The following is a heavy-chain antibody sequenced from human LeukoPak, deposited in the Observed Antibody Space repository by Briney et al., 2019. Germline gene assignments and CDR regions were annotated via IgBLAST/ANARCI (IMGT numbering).Heavy chain of an antibody. V-gene: IGHV3-9*01. CDR2: ISWNSGSI. D-gene: IGHD7-27*01. J-gene: IGHJ6*02. CDR3: AKDMGTGSYYGMDV. Sequence: GGSLRLSCVASGFAFSNYAMGWVRQAPGKGLEWVSGISWNSGSIGYADSVKGRFTISRDNAKNSLYLQMNSLRAEDTALYYCAKDMGTGSYYGMDVWGQGTTVTVSS. CDR1: GFAFSNYA.